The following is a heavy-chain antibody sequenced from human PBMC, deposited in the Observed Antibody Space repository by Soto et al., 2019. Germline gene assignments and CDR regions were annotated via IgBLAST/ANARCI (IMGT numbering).Heavy chain of an antibody. CDR1: GYTFTSYG. CDR3: ASVDYDFSSGQHYYFDG. Sequence: QVQLVQSGAEVKKPGASVKVSCKASGYTFTSYGISWVRQAPGQGLEWMGWISGYNGHTNYAQKLQGRVTMTTDTSTSTAYMELGSLRSDDTAVYYCASVDYDFSSGQHYYFDGWGQGTLVTVSS. D-gene: IGHD3-3*01. V-gene: IGHV1-18*01. CDR2: ISGYNGHT. J-gene: IGHJ4*02.